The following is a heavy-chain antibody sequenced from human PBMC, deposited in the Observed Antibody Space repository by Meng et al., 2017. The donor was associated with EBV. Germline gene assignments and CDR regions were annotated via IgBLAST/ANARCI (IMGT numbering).Heavy chain of an antibody. D-gene: IGHD3-10*01. CDR2: RIPMVGAP. CDR1: GGTFRSDA. J-gene: IGHJ4*02. V-gene: IGHV1-69*01. Sequence: QVQLLECGAQVKKPGSSVMVSFRTSGGTFRSDAVRWVRQAPGQGPGWMGWRIPMVGAPHYEQQFQGRVTIIADESTSTHSMELNSLRSEDTAMYYCASESGRGFTPDYWGQGTLVTVSS. CDR3: ASESGRGFTPDY.